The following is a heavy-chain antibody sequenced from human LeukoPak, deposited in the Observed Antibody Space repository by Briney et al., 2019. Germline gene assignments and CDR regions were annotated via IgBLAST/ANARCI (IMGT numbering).Heavy chain of an antibody. J-gene: IGHJ4*02. CDR3: TRAASCSVGGCYPADY. D-gene: IGHD2-15*01. CDR1: GFTFGDYA. V-gene: IGHV3-49*04. Sequence: GGSLRLSCTASGFTFGDYAMSWVRQAPGKGLEWVGFIRSKAYGGTTEYAASVKGRFTISGDDSKSIAYLQMNSLKTEDTAVYYCTRAASCSVGGCYPADYWGQGTLVTVSS. CDR2: IRSKAYGGTT.